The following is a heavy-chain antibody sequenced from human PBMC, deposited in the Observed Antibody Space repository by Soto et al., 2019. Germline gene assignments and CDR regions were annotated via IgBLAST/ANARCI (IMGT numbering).Heavy chain of an antibody. Sequence: GGSLRLSCAASGFTFSSYAMSWVRQAPGKGLEWVSAISGSGGSTYYADSVKGRFTISRDNSKNTLYLQMNSLRAEDTAVYYCAKVLGYCSSTSCYAGDYWGQGTLVTVSS. J-gene: IGHJ4*02. D-gene: IGHD2-2*01. V-gene: IGHV3-23*01. CDR2: ISGSGGST. CDR1: GFTFSSYA. CDR3: AKVLGYCSSTSCYAGDY.